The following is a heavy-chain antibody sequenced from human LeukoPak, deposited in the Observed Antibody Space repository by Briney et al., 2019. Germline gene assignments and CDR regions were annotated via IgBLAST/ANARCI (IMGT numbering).Heavy chain of an antibody. CDR1: GFTSSSYS. V-gene: IGHV3-21*01. Sequence: GGSLRLSCAASGFTSSSYSMNWVRQAPGKGLEWVSSISNSSSYIYYADSVKGRFTISRDNAKNSLYLQMNSLRAEDTAVYYCARKDTAIDYWGQGTLVTVSS. CDR3: ARKDTAIDY. D-gene: IGHD5-18*01. CDR2: ISNSSSYI. J-gene: IGHJ4*02.